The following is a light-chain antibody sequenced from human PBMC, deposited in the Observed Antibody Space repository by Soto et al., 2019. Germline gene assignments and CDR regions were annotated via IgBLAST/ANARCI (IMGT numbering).Light chain of an antibody. CDR1: QSLAYSDGKTY. CDR2: KVS. CDR3: MQRTDWHRT. Sequence: DAVLTQSPLPLRITPGQPASISCRSSQSLAYSDGKTYLNWYQQRPGQSPRRLIYKVSNREFGVPDRFSGSGSGTDFTLKISRVEAEDVGVSYCMQRTDWHRTFGGGTKVDI. J-gene: IGKJ4*01. V-gene: IGKV2-30*01.